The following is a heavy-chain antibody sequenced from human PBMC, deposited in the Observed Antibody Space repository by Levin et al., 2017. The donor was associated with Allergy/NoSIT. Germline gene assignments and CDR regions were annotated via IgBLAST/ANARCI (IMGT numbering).Heavy chain of an antibody. J-gene: IGHJ4*02. CDR3: AHKPYMSLSYCDY. CDR2: IYWDDAK. CDR1: GFSLSSTGVG. V-gene: IGHV2-5*02. D-gene: IGHD4-11*01. Sequence: SGPTLVKPTQTLTLTCTFSGFSLSSTGVGVGWIRQPPGKALEWLAVIYWDDAKRYSPSLKSRLTVTKDTSQNQVVLTMTNMDPLNTATYFCAHKPYMSLSYCDYWGQGTLVTVSS.